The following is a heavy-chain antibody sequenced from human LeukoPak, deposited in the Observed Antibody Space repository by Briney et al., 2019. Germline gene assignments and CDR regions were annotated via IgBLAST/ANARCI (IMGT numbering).Heavy chain of an antibody. V-gene: IGHV1-46*01. CDR2: INPSDGIT. J-gene: IGHJ4*02. CDR3: ARAPANKYDSRLPEDY. D-gene: IGHD3-22*01. Sequence: ASVKVSCKASGYTFTGYYIHCVRQAPGQGLEWMGIINPSDGITSYAQKFQGRVTMTRDTSTSTVYMELSSLRSEDTAVYYCARAPANKYDSRLPEDYWGQGTLVTVSS. CDR1: GYTFTGYY.